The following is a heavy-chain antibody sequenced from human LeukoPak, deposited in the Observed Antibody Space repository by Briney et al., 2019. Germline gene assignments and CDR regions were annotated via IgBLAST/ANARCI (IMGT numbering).Heavy chain of an antibody. Sequence: GGSLRLSCAAPGFTFSSYAMSWVRQAPGKGLEWVSAISGSGGSTYYADSVKGRFTISRDNSKNTLYLQMNSLRAEDTAVYYCAKALKTEYYDFWSGYYTNWGQGTLVTVSS. J-gene: IGHJ4*02. CDR2: ISGSGGST. CDR3: AKALKTEYYDFWSGYYTN. CDR1: GFTFSSYA. D-gene: IGHD3-3*01. V-gene: IGHV3-23*01.